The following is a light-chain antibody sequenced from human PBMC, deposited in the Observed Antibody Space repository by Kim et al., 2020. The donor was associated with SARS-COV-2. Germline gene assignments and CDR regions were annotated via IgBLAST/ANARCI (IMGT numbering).Light chain of an antibody. V-gene: IGKV1-5*03. CDR1: QSITRW. CDR2: QAS. Sequence: DIQMTQSPSTLSAFVGDRVNITCRASQSITRWLARYQQKPGKAPKLLIYQASSLESGVPSRFSGSGSGTEFTLTISSLQPDDFATYYCQQYSSYQTFGQGTKVDIK. J-gene: IGKJ1*01. CDR3: QQYSSYQT.